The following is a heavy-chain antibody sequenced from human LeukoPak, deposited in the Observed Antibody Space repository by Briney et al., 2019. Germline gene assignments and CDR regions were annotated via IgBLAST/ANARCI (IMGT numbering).Heavy chain of an antibody. D-gene: IGHD3-16*01. CDR2: ISTYNRNS. J-gene: IGHJ4*02. Sequence: ASVTVSCKASGYDFTTHGISWVRQAPGQGLEWMGWISTYNRNSYYIQRLQGRVTMTTDTSTNTAYLELRSLTSDDTAIYYCVRDNYAFWGQGTLVIVSS. CDR1: GYDFTTHG. V-gene: IGHV1-18*01. CDR3: VRDNYAF.